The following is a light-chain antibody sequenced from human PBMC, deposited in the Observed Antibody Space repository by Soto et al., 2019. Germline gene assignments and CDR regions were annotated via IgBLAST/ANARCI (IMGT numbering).Light chain of an antibody. V-gene: IGKV3-20*01. CDR1: QSVSNNY. CDR3: QQYSSLWT. J-gene: IGKJ1*01. Sequence: EIVLTQSPGTLSLSQGERATLYCRTSQSVSNNYLAWYQPKPGKAPRLLIYGASSRATGIPDRLSGSGSGTDFTLSISRLEPEDFAVYDCQQYSSLWTFGQGTKVDIK. CDR2: GAS.